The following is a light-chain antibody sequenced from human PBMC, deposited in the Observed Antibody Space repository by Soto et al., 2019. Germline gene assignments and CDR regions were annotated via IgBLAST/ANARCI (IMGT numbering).Light chain of an antibody. CDR2: GAS. CDR1: QSLTSNY. Sequence: EIVLTQSPGTLSVSPGERATLSCRASQSLTSNYLAWYQQKPGQAPRLLIYGASSRAPGIPDRFSGSGSGTDFTFTVSRLEPEDFAVYYCQQYGSSPMFTFGPGTKVDIK. CDR3: QQYGSSPMFT. V-gene: IGKV3-20*01. J-gene: IGKJ3*01.